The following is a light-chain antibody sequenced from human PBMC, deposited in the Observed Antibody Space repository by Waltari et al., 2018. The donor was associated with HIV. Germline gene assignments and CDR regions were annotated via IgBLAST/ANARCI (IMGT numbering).Light chain of an antibody. V-gene: IGLV3-9*01. CDR2: RNS. J-gene: IGLJ2*01. CDR3: QVWDSSTVV. Sequence: SYELTQPLSVSVALGQTARIRCGGNNIGSKNVHWYQQKPGQAPVLVIYRNSNRPSGIPERFSGSNSGNTATLTISRAQAGDEADYYCQVWDSSTVVFGGGTKLTVL. CDR1: NIGSKN.